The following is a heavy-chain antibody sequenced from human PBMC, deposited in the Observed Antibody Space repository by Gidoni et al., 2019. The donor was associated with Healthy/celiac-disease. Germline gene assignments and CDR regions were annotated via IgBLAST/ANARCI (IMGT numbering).Heavy chain of an antibody. CDR3: ARDGGGIAVAGTHYYGMDV. D-gene: IGHD6-19*01. CDR2: IYSGGST. V-gene: IGHV3-53*01. J-gene: IGHJ6*02. CDR1: GFTVSSNS. Sequence: EVQLVESGGGLIQPGGSLRLSCAASGFTVSSNSMSWVRQAPGKGLEWVSVIYSGGSTYYADSVKGRFTISRDNSKNTLYLQMNSLRAEDTAVYYCARDGGGIAVAGTHYYGMDVWGQGTTVTVSS.